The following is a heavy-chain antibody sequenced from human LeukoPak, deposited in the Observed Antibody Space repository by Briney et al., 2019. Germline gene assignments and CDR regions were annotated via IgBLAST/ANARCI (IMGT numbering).Heavy chain of an antibody. Sequence: ASVKVSCKASGYTFTSYDINWVRQATGQGLEWMGRMNPNSGNTGYAQKFQGRVTMTRNTSISTAYMELSSLRSEDTAVYYCARDLRGYSYYYGMDVWGQGTTVTVSS. CDR1: GYTFTSYD. V-gene: IGHV1-8*01. CDR3: ARDLRGYSYYYGMDV. J-gene: IGHJ6*02. D-gene: IGHD5-12*01. CDR2: MNPNSGNT.